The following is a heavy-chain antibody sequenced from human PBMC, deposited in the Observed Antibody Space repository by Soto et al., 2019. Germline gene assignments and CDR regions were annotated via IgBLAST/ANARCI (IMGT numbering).Heavy chain of an antibody. J-gene: IGHJ5*02. CDR3: ARAMVVTQNWFDP. CDR2: IYSSGST. Sequence: QVQLQESGPGLVKPSQTLSLTCTVSGGSISSGDYSWSWIRQPPGKGLEWIGYIYSSGSTYYNPSLKSRVTISVDTSKNQFSLKLSSVTAADTAVYYCARAMVVTQNWFDPWGQGTLVTVSS. V-gene: IGHV4-30-4*01. D-gene: IGHD2-21*02. CDR1: GGSISSGDYS.